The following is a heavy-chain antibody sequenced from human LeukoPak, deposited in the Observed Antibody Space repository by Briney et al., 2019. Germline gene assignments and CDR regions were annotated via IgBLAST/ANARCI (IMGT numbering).Heavy chain of an antibody. D-gene: IGHD5-18*01. CDR2: IKQDGSEI. J-gene: IGHJ3*01. CDR1: GFSLSDYW. CDR3: AKDYSYGHYCSDF. V-gene: IGHV3-7*01. Sequence: PGGSLRLSCAASGFSLSDYWMSWVRQAPGKGLEWVANIKQDGSEIYYVDSVKGRFTISRDNAKNSLYLQMNSLRDEDTAVYYCAKDYSYGHYCSDFWGQGTMVTVSS.